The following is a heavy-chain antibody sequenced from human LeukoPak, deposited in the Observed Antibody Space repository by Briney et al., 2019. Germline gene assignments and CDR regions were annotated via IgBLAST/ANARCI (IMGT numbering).Heavy chain of an antibody. CDR3: ALSPLGAAGTWSGLFDY. CDR2: ISPSGST. CDR1: GYSISSGYY. J-gene: IGHJ4*02. D-gene: IGHD6-13*01. V-gene: IGHV4-38-2*01. Sequence: SQTLSLTCAVSGYSISSGYYWGWIRQPPGKGLEWIGSISPSGSTFYNPSLKSRVTISVDTSKNQFSLKLRSVTAADTAVYYCALSPLGAAGTWSGLFDYWGQGTLVTVSS.